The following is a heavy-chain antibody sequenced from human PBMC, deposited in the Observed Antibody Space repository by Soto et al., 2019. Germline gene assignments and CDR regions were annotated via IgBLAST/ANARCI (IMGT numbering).Heavy chain of an antibody. D-gene: IGHD2-21*02. CDR3: ARDDAPTAPSIFDY. Sequence: ASVKVSCKASGGTFSSYAISWVRQAPGQGLEWMGRIIPSCGTADYAQKFQGRVTITGDTSASTAYMELNSLTAEDTAVYYCARDDAPTAPSIFDYWGQGALVTVSS. CDR2: IIPSCGTA. V-gene: IGHV1-69*06. CDR1: GGTFSSYA. J-gene: IGHJ4*02.